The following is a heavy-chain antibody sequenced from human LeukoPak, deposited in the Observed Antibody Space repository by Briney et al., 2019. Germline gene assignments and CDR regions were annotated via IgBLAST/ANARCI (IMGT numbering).Heavy chain of an antibody. Sequence: ASVKVSCKASGYTFTSYYMHWVRQAPGQGLEWMGIINPSGGSTSYAQKFQGRVTMTRDTSTSTVYMELSSLRSEDTAVNYCARDSSGWYYFDYWGQGTLVTVSS. D-gene: IGHD6-19*01. CDR3: ARDSSGWYYFDY. CDR1: GYTFTSYY. J-gene: IGHJ4*02. CDR2: INPSGGST. V-gene: IGHV1-46*01.